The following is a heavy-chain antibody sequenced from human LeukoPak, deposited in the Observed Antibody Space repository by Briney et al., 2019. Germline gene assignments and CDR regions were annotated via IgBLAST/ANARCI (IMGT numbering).Heavy chain of an antibody. CDR2: IYYSGST. V-gene: IGHV4-59*08. Sequence: SETLSLTCTVSGGSISSYYWSWIRQPPGKGLEWIGYIYYSGSTNYNPSLKSRVTISVDTSKNQFSLKLSSVTAADTAVYYCARSAAADKGAEYFQHWGKGTTVTVSS. D-gene: IGHD6-13*01. CDR3: ARSAAADKGAEYFQH. CDR1: GGSISSYY. J-gene: IGHJ1*01.